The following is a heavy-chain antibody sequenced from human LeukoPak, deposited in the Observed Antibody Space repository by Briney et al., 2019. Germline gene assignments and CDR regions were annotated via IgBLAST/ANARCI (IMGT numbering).Heavy chain of an antibody. J-gene: IGHJ4*02. CDR3: AKGPWYSSGWYDFDY. CDR1: GFTFSSYA. D-gene: IGHD6-19*01. CDR2: ISGSGGST. V-gene: IGHV3-23*01. Sequence: GGALRLSCAASGFTFSSYAMSWVRQAPGKGLEWVSAISGSGGSTYYADSVKGRFTISRDNSKNTLYLQMNSLRAEDTAVYYCAKGPWYSSGWYDFDYWGQGTLVTVSS.